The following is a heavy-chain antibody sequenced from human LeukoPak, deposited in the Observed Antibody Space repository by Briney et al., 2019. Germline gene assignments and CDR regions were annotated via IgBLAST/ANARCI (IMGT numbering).Heavy chain of an antibody. CDR3: ASPKDPYYDSSGYYSY. D-gene: IGHD3-22*01. Sequence: ASVKVSCKASGYTFTSYDINWVRQATGQGLEWMGWMNPNSGNTGYAQKFQGRVTMTRNTSISTAYMELSSLRSEDTAVYYCASPKDPYYDSSGYYSYWGQGTLVTVSS. CDR2: MNPNSGNT. CDR1: GYTFTSYD. V-gene: IGHV1-8*01. J-gene: IGHJ4*02.